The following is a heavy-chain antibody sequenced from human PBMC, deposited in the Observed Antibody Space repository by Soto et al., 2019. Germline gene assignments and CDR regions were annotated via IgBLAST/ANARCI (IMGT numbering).Heavy chain of an antibody. CDR1: GFTFSSYG. Sequence: PGGSLRLSCAASGFTFSSYGMHWVRQAPGKGLEWVAVISYDGSNKYYADSVKGRFTISRDNSKNTLYLQMNSLRAEDTAVYYRAKDRYYYEGQWGEDFDYWGQGTLVTVSS. J-gene: IGHJ4*02. CDR2: ISYDGSNK. V-gene: IGHV3-30*18. D-gene: IGHD3-22*01. CDR3: AKDRYYYEGQWGEDFDY.